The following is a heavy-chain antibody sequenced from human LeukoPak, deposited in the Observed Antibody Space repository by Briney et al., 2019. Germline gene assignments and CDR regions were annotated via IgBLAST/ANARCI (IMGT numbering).Heavy chain of an antibody. Sequence: PGGSLRLSCAASGFTVSSNYMSWVRQAPGKGLEWVSSISSSSSYIYYADSVKGRFTISRDNAKNSLYLQMNSLRAEDTAVYYCAREHPGTPWGQGTLVTVSS. CDR1: GFTVSSNY. J-gene: IGHJ5*02. CDR2: ISSSSSYI. V-gene: IGHV3-21*01. D-gene: IGHD1-26*01. CDR3: AREHPGTP.